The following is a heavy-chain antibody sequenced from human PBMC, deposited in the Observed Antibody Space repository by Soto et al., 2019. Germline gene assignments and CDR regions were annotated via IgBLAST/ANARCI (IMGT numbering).Heavy chain of an antibody. D-gene: IGHD3-10*01. V-gene: IGHV1-46*01. J-gene: IGHJ4*01. Sequence: ASVKVSCKASGYTFTSYYMHWVRQAPGQGLEWMGIINPSGGSTSYAQKFQGRVTMTRDTSTSTVYMELSSLRSEDTAVYYCARGYPRGHYYGSGSYSLDYWRHGTLVTVSS. CDR1: GYTFTSYY. CDR2: INPSGGST. CDR3: ARGYPRGHYYGSGSYSLDY.